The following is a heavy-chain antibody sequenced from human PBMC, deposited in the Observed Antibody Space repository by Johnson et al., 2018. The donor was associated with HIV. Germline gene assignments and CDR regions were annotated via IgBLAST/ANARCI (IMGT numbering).Heavy chain of an antibody. Sequence: VQLVESGGGVVQPGRSLRLSCAASGFTFDDYGMSWVRQAPGKGLEWVSGINWNGGSTGYADSVKGRFTISRDNAKNSLYLQMNSLRAEDTDLYYCAKVRQLWELNGAFDIWGQGRLVTVSS. J-gene: IGHJ3*02. V-gene: IGHV3-20*04. D-gene: IGHD5-18*01. CDR3: AKVRQLWELNGAFDI. CDR1: GFTFDDYG. CDR2: INWNGGST.